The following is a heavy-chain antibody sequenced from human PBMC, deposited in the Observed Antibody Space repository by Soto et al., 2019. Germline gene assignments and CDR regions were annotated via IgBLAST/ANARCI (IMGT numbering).Heavy chain of an antibody. V-gene: IGHV4-4*07. CDR1: GGSVSDYY. Sequence: PSETLSLTCTVYGGSVSDYYWSWVRQPAGKGLEWIGRIRPGGNTNYSPSFKRRLTISIDRTRNQFSLKLSSVTAADMAVYYCARGGGYDSFDYWGQGVLVTVSS. CDR3: ARGGGYDSFDY. CDR2: IRPGGNT. J-gene: IGHJ4*02. D-gene: IGHD5-12*01.